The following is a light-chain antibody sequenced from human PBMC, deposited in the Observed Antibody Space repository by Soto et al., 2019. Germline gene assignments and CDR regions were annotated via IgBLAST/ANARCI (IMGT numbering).Light chain of an antibody. CDR2: AAS. Sequence: DIQMTQSPSSLSASVGDRVTITCRASQNIRVYLNWYQQKPGKAPKPLIYAASTLLSGVTSRFSGSGSGTDFPLTIRSLQPEDFATYYCQQIFATRYSFGQGTQLAI. CDR3: QQIFATRYS. V-gene: IGKV1-39*01. CDR1: QNIRVY. J-gene: IGKJ2*03.